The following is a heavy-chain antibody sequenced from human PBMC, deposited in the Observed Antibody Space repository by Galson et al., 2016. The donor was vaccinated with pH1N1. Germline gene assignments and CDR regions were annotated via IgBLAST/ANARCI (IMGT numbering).Heavy chain of an antibody. CDR1: GYSIISGYY. V-gene: IGHV4-38-2*01. CDR2: IFHSRST. CDR3: ACSIPVTALHAFDL. Sequence: LSLTCAVSGYSIISGYYWGWVRQPPGKGLEWIGSIFHSRSTYYNPSLKSRVTISVDTSRNQFSLTLSSVTAADTALYYCACSIPVTALHAFDLWGQGTMVTVSS. J-gene: IGHJ3*01. D-gene: IGHD2-21*02.